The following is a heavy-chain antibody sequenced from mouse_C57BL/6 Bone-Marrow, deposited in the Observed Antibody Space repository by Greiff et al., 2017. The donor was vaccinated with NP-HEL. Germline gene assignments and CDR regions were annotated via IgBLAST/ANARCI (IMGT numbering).Heavy chain of an antibody. CDR2: ISSGGSYT. Sequence: EVMLVESGGDLVKPGGSLKLSCAASGFTFSSYGMSWVRQTPDKRLEWVATISSGGSYTYYPDSVKGRFTISRDNAKNTLYLQRSILKSEDTAMYYCARHGNWYFDVWGTGTTVTVSS. CDR1: GFTFSSYG. CDR3: ARHGNWYFDV. V-gene: IGHV5-6*01. J-gene: IGHJ1*03. D-gene: IGHD1-1*02.